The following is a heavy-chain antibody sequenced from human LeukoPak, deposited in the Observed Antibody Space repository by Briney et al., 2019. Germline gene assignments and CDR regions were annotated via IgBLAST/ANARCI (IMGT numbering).Heavy chain of an antibody. CDR1: GFTLNTYT. V-gene: IGHV3-48*04. J-gene: IGHJ4*02. D-gene: IGHD4-23*01. Sequence: GGSLRLSCAASGFTLNTYTMNWVRQAPGKGLEWVSYISGSSGIIDYADSVRGRFSISRDNAKNTLYLQMNSLRVEDTAVYYCARGRPHGNDYWGQGTLVTVSS. CDR3: ARGRPHGNDY. CDR2: ISGSSGII.